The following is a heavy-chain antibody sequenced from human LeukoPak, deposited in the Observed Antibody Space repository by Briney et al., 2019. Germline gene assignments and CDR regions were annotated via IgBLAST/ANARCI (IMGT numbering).Heavy chain of an antibody. CDR2: ISYDGKNK. Sequence: PGGSLRLSCAASGFTFSDFGMQWVRQAPGRGLEWVAVISYDGKNKYYADSVKGRFTISRDNSRNTLYLQMNSLRAEDTAVYYCATKTPFAVAPRGWGQGTLVTVSS. CDR3: ATKTPFAVAPRG. V-gene: IGHV3-30*03. J-gene: IGHJ4*02. D-gene: IGHD6-19*01. CDR1: GFTFSDFG.